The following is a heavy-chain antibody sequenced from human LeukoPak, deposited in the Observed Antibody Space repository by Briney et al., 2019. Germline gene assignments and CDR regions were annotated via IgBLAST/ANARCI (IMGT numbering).Heavy chain of an antibody. J-gene: IGHJ4*02. CDR3: ARAIAVAGQYYFDY. CDR1: GFTFSHYY. D-gene: IGHD6-19*01. V-gene: IGHV3-11*01. Sequence: GGSLRLSCVTSGFTFSHYYMTWIRQAPGKGLEWISYISGTGNKEYYADSVKGRFTISRDNAQNSLYLQMNSLRAEDTAVYYCARAIAVAGQYYFDYWGQGTLVTVSS. CDR2: ISGTGNKE.